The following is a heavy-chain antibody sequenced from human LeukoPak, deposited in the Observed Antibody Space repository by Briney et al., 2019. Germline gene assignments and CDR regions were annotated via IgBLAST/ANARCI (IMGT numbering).Heavy chain of an antibody. J-gene: IGHJ3*02. Sequence: GGSLRLSCAASGFTFSAYGMEWVRQAPGKGLEWVSGITARADSTYYADSVKGRVTISRDNSKNTLFLQLNSLRAEDAAVYYCAKTYMWSIDAFHIWGQGTMVTVSS. CDR3: AKTYMWSIDAFHI. V-gene: IGHV3-23*01. CDR1: GFTFSAYG. D-gene: IGHD2-8*02. CDR2: ITARADST.